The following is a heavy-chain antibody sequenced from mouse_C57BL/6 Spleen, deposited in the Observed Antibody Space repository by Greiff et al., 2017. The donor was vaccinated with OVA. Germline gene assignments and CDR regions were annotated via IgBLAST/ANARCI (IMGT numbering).Heavy chain of an antibody. J-gene: IGHJ2*01. D-gene: IGHD2-4*01. V-gene: IGHV5-4*03. Sequence: EVKLMESGGGLVKPGGSLKLSCAASGFTFSSYAMSWVRQTPEKRLEWVATISDGGSYTYYPDNVKGRFTISRDNAKNNLYLQMSHLKSEDTAMYYCARVITGYYFDYWGQGTTLTVSS. CDR2: ISDGGSYT. CDR1: GFTFSSYA. CDR3: ARVITGYYFDY.